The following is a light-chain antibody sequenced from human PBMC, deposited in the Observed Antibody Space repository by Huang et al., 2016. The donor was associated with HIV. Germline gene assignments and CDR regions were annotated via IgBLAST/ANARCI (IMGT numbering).Light chain of an antibody. V-gene: IGKV2-29*02. CDR1: QSLLHSDGKTY. CDR3: MQGIHPPT. J-gene: IGKJ1*01. CDR2: EVS. Sequence: DIVMTQTPLSLSVTPGQPASISCKSSQSLLHSDGKTYLYWYLQKPGQSPQRLIYEVSSQFSVVSNRCSGSGAGTDFTLKISRVEAEDVGIYYCMQGIHPPTFGQGTKVEVK.